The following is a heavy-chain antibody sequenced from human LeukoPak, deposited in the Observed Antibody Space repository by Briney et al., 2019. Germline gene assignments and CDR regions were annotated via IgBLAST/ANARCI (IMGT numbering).Heavy chain of an antibody. J-gene: IGHJ4*02. Sequence: GGSLRLSCTVSGFTLTDHYMSWFRQSPGRGLEWISCITSTGTTRDYADSVKGRFTISRDNTKNSVYLQMTSLRADDTAVYYCARDPDYGDPYWGQGTLVTVSS. V-gene: IGHV3-11*01. CDR1: GFTLTDHY. D-gene: IGHD4-17*01. CDR2: ITSTGTTR. CDR3: ARDPDYGDPY.